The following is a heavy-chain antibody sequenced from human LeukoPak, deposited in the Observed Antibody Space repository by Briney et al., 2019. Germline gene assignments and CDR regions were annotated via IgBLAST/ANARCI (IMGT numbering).Heavy chain of an antibody. CDR2: ISAYNGNT. J-gene: IGHJ5*02. CDR1: GYTLTSYG. D-gene: IGHD2-21*02. Sequence: ASVKVSCKASGYTLTSYGISWVRQAPGQGLEWMGWISAYNGNTNYAQKLQGRVTMTTDTSTSTAYMEPRSLRSDDTAVYYCARSLLLGGGGDEFDPWGQGTLVTVSS. CDR3: ARSLLLGGGGDEFDP. V-gene: IGHV1-18*01.